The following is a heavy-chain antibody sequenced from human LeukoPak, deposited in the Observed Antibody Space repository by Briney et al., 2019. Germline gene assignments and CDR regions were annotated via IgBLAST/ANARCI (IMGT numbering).Heavy chain of an antibody. CDR2: IYYSGST. Sequence: SETLSLTCTVSGGSISSYYWSWIRQPPGKGLEWIGYIYYSGSTNYNPSLKSRVTISVDTSKNQFSLKLSSVTAADTAVYYCARGDGYYDSSGYYSTDAFDIWGQGTMVTVSS. V-gene: IGHV4-59*01. CDR1: GGSISSYY. CDR3: ARGDGYYDSSGYYSTDAFDI. D-gene: IGHD3-22*01. J-gene: IGHJ3*02.